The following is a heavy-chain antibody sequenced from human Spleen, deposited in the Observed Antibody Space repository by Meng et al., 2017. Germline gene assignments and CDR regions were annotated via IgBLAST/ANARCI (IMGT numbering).Heavy chain of an antibody. CDR1: GYSFTSYA. Sequence: GELVQSCAEVGKPGASVKCSCKASGYSFTSYAIAWFRQAPGQGPEWLGWISGYNGDTYYAQNFQDRVTMTTDTSTNIASMEVRSLISDDTAVYYCARSPRLGEVGPPGYWGQGTLVTVSS. V-gene: IGHV1-18*01. CDR3: ARSPRLGEVGPPGY. J-gene: IGHJ4*02. D-gene: IGHD3-16*01. CDR2: ISGYNGDT.